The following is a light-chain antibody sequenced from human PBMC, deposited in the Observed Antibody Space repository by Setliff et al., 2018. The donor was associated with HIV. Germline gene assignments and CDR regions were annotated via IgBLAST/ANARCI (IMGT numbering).Light chain of an antibody. CDR1: NIGSAS. J-gene: IGLJ1*01. CDR2: YDS. CDR3: QVWDSSSDHPFA. V-gene: IGLV3-21*04. Sequence: SYELTRPPSVSVAPGKTARITCEGNNIGSASVHWYQQKPGQAPVVVIYYDSDRPSGIPERFSGSNSGNTATLTISRVEAGDEADYYCQVWDSSSDHPFAFGTGTK.